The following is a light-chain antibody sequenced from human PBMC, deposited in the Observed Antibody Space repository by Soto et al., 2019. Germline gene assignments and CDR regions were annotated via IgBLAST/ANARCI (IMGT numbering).Light chain of an antibody. CDR2: DVS. CDR1: SSDVGGYNY. Sequence: QSALTQPASVSGSPGQSITISCTGTSSDVGGYNYVSWYQQHPGKAPKFMIYDVSYRPSGVSNRFSGSKSGNTASLTISGLQAEDEADYYCSSYTTSNTRQIVFGTGTKLTV. CDR3: SSYTTSNTRQIV. J-gene: IGLJ1*01. V-gene: IGLV2-14*01.